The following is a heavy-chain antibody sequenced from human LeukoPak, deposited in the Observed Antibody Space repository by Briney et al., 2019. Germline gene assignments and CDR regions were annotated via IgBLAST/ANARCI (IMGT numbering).Heavy chain of an antibody. J-gene: IGHJ6*02. CDR3: VRQDVVVITAATYYYGMDV. V-gene: IGHV4-61*01. CDR1: GGSISSGNYY. D-gene: IGHD2-2*01. Sequence: SETLSLTCTVFGGSISSGNYYWNWIRQPPGKGLEWIGYIYYTGSTNYRPSLKSRVTISVDTSRNQFSLKLSSVTAADTAVYYCVRQDVVVITAATYYYGMDVWGQGTTVTVSS. CDR2: IYYTGST.